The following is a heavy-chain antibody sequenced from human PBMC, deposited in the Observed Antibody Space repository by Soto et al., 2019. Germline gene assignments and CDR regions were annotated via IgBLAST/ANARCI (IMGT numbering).Heavy chain of an antibody. CDR3: ASGNYYNGMDV. D-gene: IGHD3-10*01. V-gene: IGHV3-7*01. CDR2: IKKDGSEQ. CDR1: GFTFSNYW. Sequence: GGSLRLSCAASGFTFSNYWMTWVRQAPGKGLEWVANIKKDGSEQYYVDSVKGRFTVSRDNAKNSVDLQMNSLRPEDTAVYYCASGNYYNGMDVWGQGTTVTVSS. J-gene: IGHJ6*02.